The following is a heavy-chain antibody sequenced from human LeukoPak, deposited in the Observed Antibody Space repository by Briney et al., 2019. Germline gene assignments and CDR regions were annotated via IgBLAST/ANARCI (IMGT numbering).Heavy chain of an antibody. Sequence: SETLSLTCVVYGGSFRAYYWSWIRQPPGKGLEWIGYIYHSGSTYYNPSLKSRVTISVDRSKNQFSLKLSSVTAADTAVYYCARAVNSRYFDWIRGFDYWGQGTLVTVSS. D-gene: IGHD3-9*01. CDR3: ARAVNSRYFDWIRGFDY. CDR2: IYHSGST. CDR1: GGSFRAYY. J-gene: IGHJ4*02. V-gene: IGHV4-30-2*01.